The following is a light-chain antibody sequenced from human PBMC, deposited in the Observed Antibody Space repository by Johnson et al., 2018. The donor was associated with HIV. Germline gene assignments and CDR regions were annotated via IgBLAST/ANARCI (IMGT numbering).Light chain of an antibody. Sequence: QFVLTQPPSVSAAPGQRVNISCSGHSSNIENYFVSWYQQLPGAAPRLLIYEDYKRPSGIPDRFSGSKSGASATLGITGLQTGDEADYYCGTWDSSLSVYVLETGTEGTF. CDR1: SSNIENYF. V-gene: IGLV1-51*02. CDR2: EDY. J-gene: IGLJ1*01. CDR3: GTWDSSLSVYV.